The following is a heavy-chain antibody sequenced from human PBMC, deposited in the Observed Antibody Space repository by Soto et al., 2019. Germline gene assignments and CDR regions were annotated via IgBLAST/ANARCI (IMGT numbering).Heavy chain of an antibody. V-gene: IGHV4-59*01. CDR2: VYYSGST. J-gene: IGHJ4*02. Sequence: SETLSLTCTVSGGSISSYYWSWIRQPPGKGLEWIGYVYYSGSTNYSPSLKSRVTTSVDTSKNQFSLKLTSVTAADTAVYYCARATYYYDRSGYLYYFDYWGQGILVTVSS. CDR1: GGSISSYY. D-gene: IGHD3-22*01. CDR3: ARATYYYDRSGYLYYFDY.